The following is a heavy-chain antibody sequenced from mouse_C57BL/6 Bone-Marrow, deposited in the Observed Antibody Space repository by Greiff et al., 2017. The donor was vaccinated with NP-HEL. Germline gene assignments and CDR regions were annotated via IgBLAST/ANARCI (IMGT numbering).Heavy chain of an antibody. CDR1: GFTFSNYW. Sequence: EVTLVASGGGLVQPGGSMKLSCVASGFTFSNYWMNWVRQSPEKGLEWVAQIRLKSDNYATHYAESVKGRFTISRDEPKSIVYLQMNNLRAVDTVIYYCSVRVYYDWNAMDYCGQGTSVPVSS. CDR3: SVRVYYDWNAMDY. J-gene: IGHJ4*01. CDR2: IRLKSDNYAT. D-gene: IGHD2-4*01. V-gene: IGHV6-3*01.